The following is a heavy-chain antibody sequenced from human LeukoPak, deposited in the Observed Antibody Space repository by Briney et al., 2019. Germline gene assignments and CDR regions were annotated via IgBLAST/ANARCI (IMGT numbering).Heavy chain of an antibody. V-gene: IGHV5-51*01. CDR2: IYPGDSDT. J-gene: IGHJ6*02. CDR1: GYSFTSYW. CDR3: ARRCGGDCYNYYYGMDV. D-gene: IGHD2-21*02. Sequence: GEPLKISCKGSGYSFTSYWIGWVRQMPGKGLEWMGIIYPGDSDTRYSPSFQGQVTISADKSISTAYLQWSSLKASDTAMYYCARRCGGDCYNYYYGMDVWGQGTTVTVSS.